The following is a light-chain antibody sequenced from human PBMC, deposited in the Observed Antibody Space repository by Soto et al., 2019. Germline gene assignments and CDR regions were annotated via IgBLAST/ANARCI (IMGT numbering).Light chain of an antibody. CDR3: QQYGTSRWT. Sequence: ESVLTQSPGTLSLSPGERATLSCRASQSVSSSYLAWYQQKPGQSPRLLIYGASSRATGIPDRFSGSGYGTDFTLTISRLEPDDFAVYYCQQYGTSRWTFGQGTKVEIK. V-gene: IGKV3-20*01. J-gene: IGKJ1*01. CDR2: GAS. CDR1: QSVSSSY.